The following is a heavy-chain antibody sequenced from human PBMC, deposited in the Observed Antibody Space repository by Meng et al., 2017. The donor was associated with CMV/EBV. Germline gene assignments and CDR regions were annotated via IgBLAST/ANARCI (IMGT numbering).Heavy chain of an antibody. D-gene: IGHD3-16*01. V-gene: IGHV3-23*03. J-gene: IGHJ4*02. CDR2: IYSGGSST. CDR3: ARGGY. Sequence: GGSLRLSCAASGFTFSSYAMSWVRQAPGKGLEWVSVIYSGGSSTYYADSVKGRFTISRDNSKNTLYLQMNGLRAEDTAVYYCARGGYWGQGTLVTVSS. CDR1: GFTFSSYA.